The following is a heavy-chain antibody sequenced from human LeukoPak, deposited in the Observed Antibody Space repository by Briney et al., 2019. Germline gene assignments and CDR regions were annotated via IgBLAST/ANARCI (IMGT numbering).Heavy chain of an antibody. V-gene: IGHV4-39*07. CDR1: GGSISSSSYH. CDR3: ARETESSAEY. CDR2: IYHTGNT. D-gene: IGHD6-25*01. J-gene: IGHJ4*02. Sequence: SETLSLTCTVSGGSISSSSYHWAWIRQPPGKGLEWIASIYHTGNTYYKPSPKSRVTISVDTSKNQFSLKVNSVTAADTAVYFCARETESSAEYWGQGTLVTVTS.